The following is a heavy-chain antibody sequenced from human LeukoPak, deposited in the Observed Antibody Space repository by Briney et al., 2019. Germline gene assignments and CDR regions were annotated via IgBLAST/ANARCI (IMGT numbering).Heavy chain of an antibody. D-gene: IGHD6-19*01. J-gene: IGHJ6*03. CDR3: ARGRRAVAIYYYYYYYMDV. Sequence: PSETLSLTCAVYGGSFSGYYWSWIRQPPGKGLEWIGEINHSGSTNYNPSLKSRVTISVDTSKNQFSLKLSSVTAADTAVYYCARGRRAVAIYYYYYYYMDVWGKGTTVTVSS. V-gene: IGHV4-34*01. CDR2: INHSGST. CDR1: GGSFSGYY.